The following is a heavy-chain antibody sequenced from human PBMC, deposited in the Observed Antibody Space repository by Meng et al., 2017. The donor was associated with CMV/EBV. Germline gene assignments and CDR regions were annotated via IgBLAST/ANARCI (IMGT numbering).Heavy chain of an antibody. V-gene: IGHV3-21*01. CDR1: GFTFNSYS. Sequence: GESLKISCAASGFTFNSYSMNWVRQAPGKGLEWVSSISSSSSYIYYADSVKGRFTISRDNAKNSLYLQMNSLRAEDTAVYYCARDPIPPSHFDYWGQGTLVTVSS. J-gene: IGHJ4*02. CDR3: ARDPIPPSHFDY. CDR2: ISSSSSYI. D-gene: IGHD2-21*01.